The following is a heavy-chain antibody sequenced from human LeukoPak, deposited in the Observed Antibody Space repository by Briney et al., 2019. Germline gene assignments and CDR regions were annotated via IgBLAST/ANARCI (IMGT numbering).Heavy chain of an antibody. D-gene: IGHD3-16*01. CDR2: IYHSGST. Sequence: KPSETLSLTCAVSGYSISSGYYWGWIRQPPGKGLEWIGSIYHSGSTYYNPSLKCRVTISVDTSKNQFSLKLSSVTAADTAVYYCARGRLGAASFDYWGQGTLVTVSS. J-gene: IGHJ4*02. CDR1: GYSISSGYY. V-gene: IGHV4-38-2*01. CDR3: ARGRLGAASFDY.